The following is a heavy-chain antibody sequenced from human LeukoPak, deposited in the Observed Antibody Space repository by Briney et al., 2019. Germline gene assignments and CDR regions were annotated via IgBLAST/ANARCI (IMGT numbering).Heavy chain of an antibody. Sequence: PGGSLRLSCAASGFTFNTYTMNWVRQAPGKGLEWVSYISGSSGIIDYADSVRGRFTISRDNAKNSLYLQMNSLRAEDTAVYYCARDSSYYAFDYWGQGTLVTVSS. CDR2: ISGSSGII. V-gene: IGHV3-48*01. J-gene: IGHJ4*02. D-gene: IGHD3-10*01. CDR1: GFTFNTYT. CDR3: ARDSSYYAFDY.